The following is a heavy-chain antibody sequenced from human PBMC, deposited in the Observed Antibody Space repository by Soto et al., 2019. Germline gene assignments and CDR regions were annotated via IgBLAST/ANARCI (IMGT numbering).Heavy chain of an antibody. D-gene: IGHD2-15*01. CDR1: GGSVSSGDYY. CDR2: IYYTGST. V-gene: IGHV4-61*03. J-gene: IGHJ4*02. CDR3: ARLPGRESR. Sequence: SETLSLTCSVSGGSVSSGDYYWSWVRQPPGKGLEWIGYIYYTGSTSYNPSLKSRVTMSADTSKNLLSLNLKSVTAADTAMYFCARLPGRESRWGQGTLVTVSS.